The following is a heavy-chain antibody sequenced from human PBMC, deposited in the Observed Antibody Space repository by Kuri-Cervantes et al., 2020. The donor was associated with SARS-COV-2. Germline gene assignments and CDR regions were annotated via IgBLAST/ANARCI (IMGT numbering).Heavy chain of an antibody. Sequence: ESLKISCAASGFTFSSYAMSWVRQAPGKGLEWVSAISGSGGSTYYADSVKGRFTISRDNSKNTLYLQMNSLRAEDTAVYYCAKGVGAFDIWGQGTMVTVSS. J-gene: IGHJ3*02. CDR3: AKGVGAFDI. D-gene: IGHD1-26*01. V-gene: IGHV3-23*01. CDR1: GFTFSSYA. CDR2: ISGSGGST.